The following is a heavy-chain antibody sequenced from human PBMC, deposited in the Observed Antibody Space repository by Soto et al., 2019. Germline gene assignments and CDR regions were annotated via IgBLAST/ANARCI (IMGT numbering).Heavy chain of an antibody. J-gene: IGHJ4*02. V-gene: IGHV1-69*13. Sequence: ASVKVSCKASGGTFSSYAISWVRQAPGQGLEWMGGIIPIFGTANYAQKFQGRVTITADESTDTVFMDLTSLRLDDTAIYYCATDRASVAGGFDFWGQGTAVTVSS. CDR1: GGTFSSYA. CDR2: IIPIFGTA. D-gene: IGHD6-19*01. CDR3: ATDRASVAGGFDF.